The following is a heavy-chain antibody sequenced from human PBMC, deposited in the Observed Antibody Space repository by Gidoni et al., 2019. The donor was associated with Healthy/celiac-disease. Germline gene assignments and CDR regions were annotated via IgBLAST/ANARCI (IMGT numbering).Heavy chain of an antibody. D-gene: IGHD5-12*01. CDR2: ISSSGSTI. CDR1: GFTFRSYE. CDR3: AREKTGTGGYDLAEYYYYYYGMDV. J-gene: IGHJ6*02. V-gene: IGHV3-48*03. Sequence: EVQLVESGGGLVQPGGSLRLSCAASGFTFRSYEMNWVRQAPGKGLGWVSYISSSGSTIYYADSVKGRFTISRDNAKNSLYLQMNSLRAEDTAVYYCAREKTGTGGYDLAEYYYYYYGMDVWGQGTTVTVSS.